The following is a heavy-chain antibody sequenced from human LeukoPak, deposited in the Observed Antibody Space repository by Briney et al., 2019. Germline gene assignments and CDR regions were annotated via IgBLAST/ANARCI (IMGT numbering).Heavy chain of an antibody. D-gene: IGHD3-22*01. CDR1: GYTFTMYY. CDR2: INPSDGAT. CDR3: ARDQRRITMIVVTDAEYFQH. Sequence: ASVKVSCKASGYTFTMYYIHWVRQAPGQGLEWMGMINPSDGATTYAQRFQGRVTMTRDMSTSTVYMELSSLRSEDTAVYYCARDQRRITMIVVTDAEYFQHWGQGTLVTVSS. V-gene: IGHV1-46*01. J-gene: IGHJ1*01.